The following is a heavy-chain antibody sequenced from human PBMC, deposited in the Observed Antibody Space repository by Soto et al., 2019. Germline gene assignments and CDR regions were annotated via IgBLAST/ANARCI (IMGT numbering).Heavy chain of an antibody. D-gene: IGHD6-19*01. CDR2: IYNSGTT. CDR1: GGSVSSSNFY. CDR3: AREPRYSSGWFYFDN. V-gene: IGHV4-61*01. Sequence: SETLSLTCTVSGGSVSSSNFYWSWIRQPPGKGLEWVAYIYNSGTTSHNPSLKSRVTISIDTSKNQFSLKLTSVTAADTAVYYCAREPRYSSGWFYFDNWGQGTLVTVSS. J-gene: IGHJ4*02.